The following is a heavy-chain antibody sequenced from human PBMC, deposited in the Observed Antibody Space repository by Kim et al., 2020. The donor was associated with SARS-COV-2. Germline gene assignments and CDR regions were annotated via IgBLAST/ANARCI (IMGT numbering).Heavy chain of an antibody. Sequence: SETLSLTCAVYGGSFSGYYWSWIRQPPGKGLEWIGEINHSGSTNYNPSLKSRVTISVDTSKNQFSLKLSSVTAADTAVYYCARVRLRTFYDYYYGMDVWG. CDR2: INHSGST. V-gene: IGHV4-34*01. CDR1: GGSFSGYY. CDR3: ARVRLRTFYDYYYGMDV. J-gene: IGHJ6*01. D-gene: IGHD4-17*01.